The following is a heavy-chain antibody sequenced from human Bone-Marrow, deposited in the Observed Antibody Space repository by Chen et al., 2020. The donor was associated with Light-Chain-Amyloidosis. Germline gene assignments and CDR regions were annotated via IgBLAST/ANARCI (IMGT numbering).Heavy chain of an antibody. CDR2: IYPDDSDA. CDR3: ARRRDGYNFDY. D-gene: IGHD5-12*01. Sequence: EVQLEQSGPEGKKPGESLKIPCKGPGYTFPNYWIGWVRQMPGKGLEWMGVIYPDDSDARYSPSFEGQVTISADKSITTAYLQWRSLKASDTAMYYCARRRDGYNFDYWGQGTLVTVSS. V-gene: IGHV5-51*01. J-gene: IGHJ4*02. CDR1: GYTFPNYW.